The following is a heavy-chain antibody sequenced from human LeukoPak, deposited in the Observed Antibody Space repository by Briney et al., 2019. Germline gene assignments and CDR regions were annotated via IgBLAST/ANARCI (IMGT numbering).Heavy chain of an antibody. J-gene: IGHJ4*02. CDR1: GFTSSSYG. Sequence: GGSLRLSCAASGFTSSSYGMHWVRQAPGKGLEWVAVIWYDGSNKYYADSVKGRFTISRDNSKNTLNLQMNSLRVEDTAMYYCAPEGDGYILFDYWGQGTLVTVSS. V-gene: IGHV3-30*02. CDR3: APEGDGYILFDY. D-gene: IGHD5-24*01. CDR2: IWYDGSNK.